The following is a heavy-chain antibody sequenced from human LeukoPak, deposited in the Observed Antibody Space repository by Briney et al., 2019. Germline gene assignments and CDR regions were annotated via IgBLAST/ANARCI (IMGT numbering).Heavy chain of an antibody. J-gene: IGHJ4*02. D-gene: IGHD6-13*01. Sequence: GGSLRLSCSASGFPFSSYAMQWVRPAPGKGLEYVSAISSNGDSTYHADSVKSRYTITRDNSKNTLYLQMSSLTAEDTAVYYCGKGSDSSSPATLDYWGQGTLVTVSS. CDR1: GFPFSSYA. V-gene: IGHV3-64D*06. CDR2: ISSNGDST. CDR3: GKGSDSSSPATLDY.